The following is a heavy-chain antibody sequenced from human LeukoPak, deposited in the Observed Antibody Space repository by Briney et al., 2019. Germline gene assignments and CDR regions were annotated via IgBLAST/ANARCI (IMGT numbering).Heavy chain of an antibody. CDR1: GGSVISDTYY. CDR2: IHYSEST. CDR3: PRHAKYNYFDP. J-gene: IGHJ5*02. V-gene: IGHV4-39*01. Sequence: PSETLSLTCTVSGGSVISDTYYWGWIRQPPGKGLEWIGSIHYSESTYYTPSLKTRITMSVDTSKNQFSLKLRSVTAADTAVYFCPRHAKYNYFDPWGEGTLVTVSS.